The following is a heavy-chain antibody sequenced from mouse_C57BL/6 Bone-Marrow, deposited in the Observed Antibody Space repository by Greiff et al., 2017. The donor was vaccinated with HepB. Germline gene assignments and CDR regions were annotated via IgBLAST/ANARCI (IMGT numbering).Heavy chain of an antibody. V-gene: IGHV1-5*01. J-gene: IGHJ2*01. CDR2: IYPGNSDT. CDR3: ARGEDYDGGGFDY. D-gene: IGHD2-4*01. CDR1: GYTFTSYW. Sequence: EVQLQQSGTVLARPGASVKMSCKTSGYTFTSYWMHWVKQRPGQGLEWIGAIYPGNSDTSYNQKFKGKAKLTAVTSASTAYMELSSLTNEDSAVYFCARGEDYDGGGFDYWGQGTTLTVSS.